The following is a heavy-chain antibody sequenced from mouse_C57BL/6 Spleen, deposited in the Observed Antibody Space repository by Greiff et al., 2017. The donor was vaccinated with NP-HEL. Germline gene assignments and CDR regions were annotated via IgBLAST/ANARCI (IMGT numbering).Heavy chain of an antibody. Sequence: VQLQQSGAELVRPGASVKLSCTASGFNIKDYYMHWVKQRPEQGLEWIGRIDPEDGDTEYAPKFQGKATMTVDKSSNTAYLQLSSLTSEDTAVYYCTTVGYYGCWGQGTLVTVAA. CDR2: IDPEDGDT. D-gene: IGHD1-1*01. V-gene: IGHV14-1*01. CDR3: TTVGYYGC. CDR1: GFNIKDYY. J-gene: IGHJ3*01.